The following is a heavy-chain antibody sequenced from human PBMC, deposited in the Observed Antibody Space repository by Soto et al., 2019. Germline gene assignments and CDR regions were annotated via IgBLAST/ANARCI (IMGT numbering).Heavy chain of an antibody. CDR1: GGSFSGYY. CDR2: INDRGPI. Sequence: QVQLQQWGAGPLRPLETLSLTCGVSGGSFSGYYWAWIRQSPGKGLEWIGEINDRGPINYNPSLKSRVSISVGTSKNHYSLNLRSVTAADTAVYYCARESHDILTGPPWVWYFYLWGRGTLVTVSS. V-gene: IGHV4-34*01. CDR3: ARESHDILTGPPWVWYFYL. D-gene: IGHD3-9*01. J-gene: IGHJ2*01.